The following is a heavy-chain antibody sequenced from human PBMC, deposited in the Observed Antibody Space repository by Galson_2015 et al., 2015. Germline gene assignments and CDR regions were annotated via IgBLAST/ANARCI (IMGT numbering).Heavy chain of an antibody. J-gene: IGHJ6*02. V-gene: IGHV1-2*06. CDR2: INPNSGGT. Sequence: SVKVSCKASGYTFTGYYMHWVRQAPGQGLEWMGRINPNSGGTNYAQKFQGRVTMTRDTSISTAYMELSRLRSDDTAVYYCARLEAGRTVTTGGMDVWGQGTAVTVSS. CDR1: GYTFTGYY. CDR3: ARLEAGRTVTTGGMDV. D-gene: IGHD4-17*01.